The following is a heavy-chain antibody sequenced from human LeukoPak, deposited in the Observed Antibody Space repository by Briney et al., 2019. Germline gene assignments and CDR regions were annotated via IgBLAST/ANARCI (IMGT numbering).Heavy chain of an antibody. V-gene: IGHV4-59*08. D-gene: IGHD1-26*01. J-gene: IGHJ4*02. CDR3: ATWGLGPSRLDY. CDR2: IHSSGIA. CDR1: GGSINTYY. Sequence: PSETLSLTCTVSGGSINTYYWSWIRQPPGKGLEWIGYIHSSGIANYNPSLKSRVTISMDTSKNQFSLKLSSVTAADTAVYYCATWGLGPSRLDYWGQGTLVTVSS.